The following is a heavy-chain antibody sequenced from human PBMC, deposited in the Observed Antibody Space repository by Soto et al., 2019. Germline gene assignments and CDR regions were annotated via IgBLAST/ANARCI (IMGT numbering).Heavy chain of an antibody. J-gene: IGHJ4*02. CDR3: ARDPDTVYSSSWYWNLNFDY. V-gene: IGHV1-18*01. CDR2: ISVYNGNT. Sequence: ASVKVSCKASGYTFTSYGISWVRQAPGQGLEWMGWISVYNGNTNYAQKLQGRVTMTTDTSTSTAYMELRSLRSDDTAVYYCARDPDTVYSSSWYWNLNFDYWGQGTLVTVSS. CDR1: GYTFTSYG. D-gene: IGHD6-13*01.